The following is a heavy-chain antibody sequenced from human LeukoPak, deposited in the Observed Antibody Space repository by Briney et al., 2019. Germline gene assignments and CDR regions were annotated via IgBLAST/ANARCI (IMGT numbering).Heavy chain of an antibody. D-gene: IGHD5-18*01. J-gene: IGHJ4*02. CDR1: GFTFSSYA. CDR2: ISYDGSNK. V-gene: IGHV3-30-3*01. CDR3: ARGGGYSYGYYFDY. Sequence: PGRSLRLSCAASGFTFSSYAMHWVRQAPGKGLEWVAVISYDGSNKYYADSVKGRFTISRDNSKNTLYLQMNSLRAEDTAVYYCARGGGYSYGYYFDYWGQGTLVTVSS.